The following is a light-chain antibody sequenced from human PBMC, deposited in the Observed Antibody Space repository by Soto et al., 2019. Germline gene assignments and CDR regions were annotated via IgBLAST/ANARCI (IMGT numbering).Light chain of an antibody. CDR1: NSNIGSNT. J-gene: IGLJ1*01. Sequence: QSVLTQPPSASGTPGQRVTISCSGSNSNIGSNTVNWYQQLPGTAPKLLIYYDNLRPSGVPDRISGSKSGTSASLAISGLQSDDEDDYYCAAWDDSLNGRVFGTGTKVT. CDR2: YDN. CDR3: AAWDDSLNGRV. V-gene: IGLV1-44*01.